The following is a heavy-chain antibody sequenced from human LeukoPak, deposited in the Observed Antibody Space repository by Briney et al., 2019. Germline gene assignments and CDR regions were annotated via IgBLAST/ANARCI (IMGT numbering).Heavy chain of an antibody. CDR1: GFTFSDYY. J-gene: IGHJ4*02. CDR3: AGSRNYCSSTSCPPF. CDR2: ISSSGSTI. D-gene: IGHD2-2*01. Sequence: GGSLRLSCAASGFTFSDYYMSWIRQAPGKGLEWVSYISSSGSTIYYADSVKGRFTISRDNAKNSLYLQMNSLRAEDTAVYYCAGSRNYCSSTSCPPFWGQGTLVTVSS. V-gene: IGHV3-11*01.